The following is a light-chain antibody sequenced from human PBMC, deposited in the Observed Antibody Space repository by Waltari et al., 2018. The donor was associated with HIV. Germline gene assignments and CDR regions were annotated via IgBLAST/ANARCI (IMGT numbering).Light chain of an antibody. J-gene: IGKJ1*01. Sequence: DIVLTQSPGTLSLSPGARATLPCRASQSVSSSYLAWYQQKPGQAPMLLIYGASSRATGIPDRYSGSGSGTDFTLTISRLEPEDFAVNYCQQYGSSPRWTFGQGTKVEIK. CDR3: QQYGSSPRWT. CDR1: QSVSSSY. V-gene: IGKV3-20*01. CDR2: GAS.